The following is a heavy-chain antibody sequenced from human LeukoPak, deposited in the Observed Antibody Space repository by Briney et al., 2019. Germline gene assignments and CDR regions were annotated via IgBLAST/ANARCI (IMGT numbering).Heavy chain of an antibody. D-gene: IGHD1-26*01. CDR1: GFTFYSYA. V-gene: IGHV3-23*01. CDR2: ISNYGHKT. Sequence: PGGSLRLSCVASGFTFYSYAMGWVRQSPGRGLECVSAISNYGHKTSYTDSVRGRFTISRDNSKNTVYLQMNNLRGEDAAVYFCGRDPQPWVLSGPVDHWGQGILVTVSS. CDR3: GRDPQPWVLSGPVDH. J-gene: IGHJ4*02.